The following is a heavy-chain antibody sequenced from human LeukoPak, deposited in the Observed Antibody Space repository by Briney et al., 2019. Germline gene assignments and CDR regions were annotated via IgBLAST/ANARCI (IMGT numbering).Heavy chain of an antibody. Sequence: GGSLRLSCAASGFTFSIFGMHWVRHPKGHGLAWVSTIGTASDTYYPGSVEGRFTLSRDNAKNSLYLQMNSLTAGDTAVYYCARGPPRGKYYYMDVWGKGTTVTVSS. V-gene: IGHV3-13*01. CDR1: GFTFSIFG. J-gene: IGHJ6*03. CDR3: ARGPPRGKYYYMDV. CDR2: IGTASDT. D-gene: IGHD1-1*01.